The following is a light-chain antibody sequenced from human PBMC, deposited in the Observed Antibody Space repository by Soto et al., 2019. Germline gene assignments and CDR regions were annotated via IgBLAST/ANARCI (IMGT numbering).Light chain of an antibody. V-gene: IGKV1-39*01. J-gene: IGKJ1*01. CDR3: QQSYSTLRT. CDR2: GAS. Sequence: DIQMTQSPSSLSASVGDRVTITCRASQSISSYLNWYQQKPGEAPRLLMYGASSLQSGVPSRFSGSGSVKDFTLTISSLHPEDFATYYCQQSYSTLRTFGQGTKVEIK. CDR1: QSISSY.